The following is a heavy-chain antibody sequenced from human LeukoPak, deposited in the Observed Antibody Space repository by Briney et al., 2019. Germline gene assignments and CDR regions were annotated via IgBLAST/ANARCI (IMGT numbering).Heavy chain of an antibody. V-gene: IGHV3-23*01. Sequence: GGSLRLSCAASGFTFNNYAMSWVRQAPGKGLEWVSVVSGSGGSTYYADSVKGRFTISRDNSENTLYLQMKSLRAEDTAVYYCARGDGYNFFDYWGQGTLVTVSS. J-gene: IGHJ4*02. CDR1: GFTFNNYA. CDR2: VSGSGGST. D-gene: IGHD5-24*01. CDR3: ARGDGYNFFDY.